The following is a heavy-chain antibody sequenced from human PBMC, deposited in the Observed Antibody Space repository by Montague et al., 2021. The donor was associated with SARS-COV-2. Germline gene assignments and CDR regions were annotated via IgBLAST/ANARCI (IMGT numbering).Heavy chain of an antibody. V-gene: IGHV3-11*01. CDR1: GFTFSDYY. D-gene: IGHD5-18*01. Sequence: SRRLSLSASGFTFSDYYMSWIRQAPGKGLEWVSYISSSGSTIYYADSAKGRFTISRDNAKNPLYLQMNSLRAEDTAVYYCARVRHSYGYLSAFDIWGQGTMVTVSS. CDR2: ISSSGSTI. CDR3: ARVRHSYGYLSAFDI. J-gene: IGHJ3*02.